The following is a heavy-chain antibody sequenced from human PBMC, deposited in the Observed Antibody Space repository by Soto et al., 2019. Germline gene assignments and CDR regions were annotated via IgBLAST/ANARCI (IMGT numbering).Heavy chain of an antibody. J-gene: IGHJ6*02. V-gene: IGHV4-39*01. CDR3: RCSSRYSTDV. CDR1: GGSITSSFY. Sequence: QLQLQESGPGLVKPSETLSLSCTVSGGSITSSFYWGWIRQPPGKGLEWIGSIYGTGNTYYNPSLKGRVTISADTTKNQFSRNLSSGTAADTAVYYCRCSSRYSTDVWGQGATVTVSS. CDR2: IYGTGNT. D-gene: IGHD6-13*01.